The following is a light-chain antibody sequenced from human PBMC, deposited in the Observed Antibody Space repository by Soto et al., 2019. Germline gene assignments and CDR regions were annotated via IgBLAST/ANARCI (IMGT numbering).Light chain of an antibody. CDR2: DAS. CDR3: QQRRTWPLT. J-gene: IGKJ4*01. CDR1: QSVKSY. V-gene: IGKV3-11*01. Sequence: EVVLTQTPATLSLSPGERATLSCRASQSVKSYLVWYQQKPGQTLRLLIYDASNRATGIPARFSGSGSETDFTLTISSLEPEDFAVYYCQQRRTWPLTFGGGTRVEIK.